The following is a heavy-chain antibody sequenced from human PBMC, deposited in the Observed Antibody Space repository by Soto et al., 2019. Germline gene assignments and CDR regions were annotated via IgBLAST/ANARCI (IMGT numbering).Heavy chain of an antibody. J-gene: IGHJ4*02. CDR2: IIPIFGTA. CDR1: GGTFSSYA. Sequence: QVQLVQSGAAVKKPGSSVKVSCKASGGTFSSYAISWVRQAPGQGLEWMGGIIPIFGTANYAQKFQGRVTITADESTSTAYMELSSLRSEDTAVYYCARGGGYCSGGSCYTFDYWGQGTLVTVSS. D-gene: IGHD2-15*01. V-gene: IGHV1-69*12. CDR3: ARGGGYCSGGSCYTFDY.